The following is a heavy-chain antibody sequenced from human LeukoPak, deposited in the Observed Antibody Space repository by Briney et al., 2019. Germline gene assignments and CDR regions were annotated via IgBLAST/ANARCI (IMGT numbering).Heavy chain of an antibody. J-gene: IGHJ5*02. CDR2: IYYSGST. D-gene: IGHD2-21*02. V-gene: IGHV4-59*01. CDR3: ARAGDCGGDCYMSRFDP. Sequence: SETLSLTCTVSGGSISSYYWSWIRRPPGKGLEWIVDIYYSGSTNYNPSLKSRVTISVDTSKNQFSLKLSSVTAADTAVYYCARAGDCGGDCYMSRFDPWGQGTLVTVSS. CDR1: GGSISSYY.